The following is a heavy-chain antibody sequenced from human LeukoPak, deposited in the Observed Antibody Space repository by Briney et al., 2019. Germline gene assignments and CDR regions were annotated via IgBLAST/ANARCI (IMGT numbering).Heavy chain of an antibody. D-gene: IGHD3-22*01. J-gene: IGHJ4*02. CDR3: AKGNYYDSSGYPDY. V-gene: IGHV3-23*01. CDR1: GFTLSSYA. Sequence: PGGSLRLSCAASGFTLSSYAMSWVRQAPGKGLEWVSAIRGSGGSTYYADSVKGRFTISRDNSKNTLYLQMNSLRAEDTAVYYCAKGNYYDSSGYPDYWGQGTPVTGSS. CDR2: IRGSGGST.